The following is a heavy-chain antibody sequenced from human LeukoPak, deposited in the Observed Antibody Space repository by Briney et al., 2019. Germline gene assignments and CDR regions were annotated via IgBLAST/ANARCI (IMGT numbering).Heavy chain of an antibody. V-gene: IGHV5-51*01. J-gene: IGHJ6*03. CDR1: GYSFTSYW. D-gene: IGHD2-2*01. Sequence: GESLKISCKGSGYSFTSYWIGWVRQMPGKGLEWMGIIDPGDSDTRYSPSFQGQVTISADKSISTAYLQWSSLKASDTAMYYCARRSRVPAAYSYYYYYMDVWGKGTTVTVSS. CDR3: ARRSRVPAAYSYYYYYMDV. CDR2: IDPGDSDT.